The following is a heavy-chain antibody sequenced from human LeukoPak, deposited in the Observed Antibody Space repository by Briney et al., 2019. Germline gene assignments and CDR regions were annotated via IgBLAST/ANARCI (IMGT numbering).Heavy chain of an antibody. CDR2: IYYSGGT. CDR1: SGSISNYY. V-gene: IGHV4-59*01. Sequence: SETLSLTCTVSSGSISNYYWSWSRQSPGKRLEWIGYIYYSGGTSYNPSLKSRVTISVNTSKNQFSPKLNSVTAADTAVYYCARVSSGWYYFDYWGQGTLVTVSS. CDR3: ARVSSGWYYFDY. J-gene: IGHJ4*02. D-gene: IGHD6-19*01.